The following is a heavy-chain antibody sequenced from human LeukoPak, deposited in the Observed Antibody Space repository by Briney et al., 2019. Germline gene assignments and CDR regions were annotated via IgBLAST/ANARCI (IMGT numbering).Heavy chain of an antibody. CDR2: INPNGGDT. J-gene: IGHJ4*02. CDR1: GYNFPAYF. D-gene: IGHD2-2*01. Sequence: ASVKVSCKAAGYNFPAYFMHWVRQAPGQGLEWMGRINPNGGDTNYAQRFQGRVTMASDTSISTAYIELNSLMSDDTAVYYCVRVGFTTSWSNFDYWGQGTLVTVSS. V-gene: IGHV1-2*06. CDR3: VRVGFTTSWSNFDY.